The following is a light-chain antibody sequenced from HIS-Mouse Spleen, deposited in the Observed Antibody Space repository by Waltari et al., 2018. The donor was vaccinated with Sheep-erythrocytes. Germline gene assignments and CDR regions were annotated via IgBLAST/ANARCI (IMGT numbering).Light chain of an antibody. Sequence: QSPLPQPRALSGSPGHSVTISCTGTSIDLGVYNYDSWYQQHPGKAPKLMIYDVSKRPSGVPDRFSGSKSGNTASLTISGLQAEDEADYYCCSYAGSYNHVFATGTKVTVL. V-gene: IGLV2-11*01. J-gene: IGLJ1*01. CDR3: CSYAGSYNHV. CDR1: SIDLGVYNY. CDR2: DVS.